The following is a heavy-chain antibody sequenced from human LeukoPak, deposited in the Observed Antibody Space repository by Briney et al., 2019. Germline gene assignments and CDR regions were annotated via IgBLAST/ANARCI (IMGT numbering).Heavy chain of an antibody. CDR2: IRYDGSNK. CDR1: GFTFSSYG. Sequence: GGSLRLSCAASGFTFSSYGMHWVRQAPGKGLEWVAFIRYDGSNKYYADSVKGRFTISRDNSKNTLYMQMNSLRAEDTAVYYCAKGSGYSYGSYDYWGQGTLVTVSS. CDR3: AKGSGYSYGSYDY. D-gene: IGHD5-18*01. V-gene: IGHV3-30*02. J-gene: IGHJ4*02.